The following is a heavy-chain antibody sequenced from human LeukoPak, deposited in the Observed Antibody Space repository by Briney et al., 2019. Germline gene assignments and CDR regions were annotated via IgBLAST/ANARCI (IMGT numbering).Heavy chain of an antibody. Sequence: GASVKVSCEASGYTFTSYYMHWVRQAPGQGLEWMGIINPSGGSTSYAQKFQGRVTMTRDMSTSTVYMELSSLRSGDTAVYYCVMVRGIGWFDPWGQGTLVTVSS. D-gene: IGHD3-10*01. J-gene: IGHJ5*02. CDR2: INPSGGST. CDR1: GYTFTSYY. V-gene: IGHV1-46*03. CDR3: VMVRGIGWFDP.